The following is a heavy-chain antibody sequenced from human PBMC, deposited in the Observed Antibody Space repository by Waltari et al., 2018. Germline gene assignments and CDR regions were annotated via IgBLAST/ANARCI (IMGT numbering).Heavy chain of an antibody. CDR2: ISHAVTDA. V-gene: IGHV3-30-3*01. CDR1: GFTVTNHA. D-gene: IGHD2-15*01. CDR3: ARWQDLSATPADGLDI. J-gene: IGHJ6*02. Sequence: QVQMVESGGGVVPPGSDLRLSCVASGFTVTNHAIHWGRQAPGKGLEGVACISHAVTDAYYADSVGGRFTVARDTSKNTVFLQMNRLGEEDTAVYFCARWQDLSATPADGLDIWGQGTTVIVSS.